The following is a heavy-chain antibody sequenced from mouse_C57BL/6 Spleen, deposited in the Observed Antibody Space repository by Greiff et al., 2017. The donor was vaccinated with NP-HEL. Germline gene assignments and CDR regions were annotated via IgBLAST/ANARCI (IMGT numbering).Heavy chain of an antibody. D-gene: IGHD4-1*01. Sequence: QVQLKQPGAELVKPGASVKLSCKASGYTFTSYWMHWVKQRPGQGLEWIGMIHPNSGSTNYNEKFKSKATLTVDKSSSTAYTQLSSLTSEDSAVYYCARWEWDEAWFAYWGQGTLVTVSA. J-gene: IGHJ3*01. CDR1: GYTFTSYW. CDR2: IHPNSGST. CDR3: ARWEWDEAWFAY. V-gene: IGHV1-64*01.